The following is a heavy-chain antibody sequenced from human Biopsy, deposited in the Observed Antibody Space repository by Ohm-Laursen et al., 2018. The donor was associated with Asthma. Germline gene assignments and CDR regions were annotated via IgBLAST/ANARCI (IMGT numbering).Heavy chain of an antibody. CDR3: ARPRWGPYGY. V-gene: IGHV3-48*02. Sequence: SLRLSCAAFGFTFSSYSMNWVRQAPGKGLEWVSYISSSSITIYYADSVKGRFTISRDNAKNSLYLQMNSLRDEDTAVYYCARPRWGPYGYWGQGTLVTVSS. J-gene: IGHJ4*02. CDR1: GFTFSSYS. D-gene: IGHD4-17*01. CDR2: ISSSSITI.